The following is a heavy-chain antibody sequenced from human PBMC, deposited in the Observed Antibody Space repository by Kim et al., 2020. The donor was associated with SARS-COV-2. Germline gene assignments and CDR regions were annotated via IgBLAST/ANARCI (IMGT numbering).Heavy chain of an antibody. CDR1: GGSISSSNW. Sequence: SETLSLTCAVSGGSISSSNWWSWVRQPPGKGLEWIGEIYHSGSTNYNPSLKSRVTISVDKSKNQFSLKLSSVTAADTAVYYCARDRYYDILTGYVPGNYYGMDVWGQGTTVTVSS. D-gene: IGHD3-9*01. J-gene: IGHJ6*02. CDR3: ARDRYYDILTGYVPGNYYGMDV. CDR2: IYHSGST. V-gene: IGHV4-4*02.